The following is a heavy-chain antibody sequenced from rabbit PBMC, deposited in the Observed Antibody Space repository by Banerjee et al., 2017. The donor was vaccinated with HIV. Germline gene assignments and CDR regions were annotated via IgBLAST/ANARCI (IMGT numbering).Heavy chain of an antibody. CDR3: ARGDGYGGYNYFKL. CDR1: GSDISRYS. V-gene: IGHV1S45*01. Sequence: QEQLEESGGGLVQPEGSLTLTCTASGSDISRYSMCWVRQAPGKGLEWIACIYAGSSGSTYYASWAKGRFTISKTSSTTVTLQMTSLTAADTATYFCARGDGYGGYNYFKLWGPGTLVTVS. J-gene: IGHJ4*01. D-gene: IGHD7-1*01. CDR2: IYAGSSGST.